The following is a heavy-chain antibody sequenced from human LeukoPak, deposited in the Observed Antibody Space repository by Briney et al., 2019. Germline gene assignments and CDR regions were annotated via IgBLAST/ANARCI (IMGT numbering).Heavy chain of an antibody. CDR2: IYHSGST. J-gene: IGHJ4*02. D-gene: IGHD3-10*01. V-gene: IGHV4-4*02. Sequence: PSGTLSLTCAVSGGSIGSSNWGCWVRQPPGKGLEWIGEIYHSGSTNYNPSLKSRVTISVDKSKNQFSLKLSSVTAADTAVYYCARAGSGSHYPYYLDYWGQGTLVTVSS. CDR3: ARAGSGSHYPYYLDY. CDR1: GGSIGSSNW.